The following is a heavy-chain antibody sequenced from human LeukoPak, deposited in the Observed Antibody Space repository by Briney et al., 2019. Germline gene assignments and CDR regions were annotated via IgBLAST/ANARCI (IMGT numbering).Heavy chain of an antibody. CDR2: ISSSSSYI. CDR1: GFTFSSYS. D-gene: IGHD6-13*01. J-gene: IGHJ4*02. Sequence: GGSLRLSCAASGFTFSSYSMNWVRQAPGKGLEWVSSISSSSSYIYYADSVKGRFTISRDNAKNSLYLQMNSLRAEDTAVYYCARDNMVGIAAAGTDYWGQGTLVTVSS. V-gene: IGHV3-21*01. CDR3: ARDNMVGIAAAGTDY.